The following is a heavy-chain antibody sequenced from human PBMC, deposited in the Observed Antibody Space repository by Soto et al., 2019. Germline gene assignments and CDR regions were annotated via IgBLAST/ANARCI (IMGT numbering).Heavy chain of an antibody. CDR3: ARVGYVFLNTSSTVGPFVS. V-gene: IGHV1-18*01. CDR2: ISAYNGNT. D-gene: IGHD2-8*01. J-gene: IGHJ5*02. Sequence: GASVKVSCKASGYTFTSYGISWVRQAPGQGLEWMGWISAYNGNTNYAQKLQGRVTMTTDTSTSTAYMELRSLRSDDTAVYYCARVGYVFLNTSSTVGPFVSWGQAPMVTV. CDR1: GYTFTSYG.